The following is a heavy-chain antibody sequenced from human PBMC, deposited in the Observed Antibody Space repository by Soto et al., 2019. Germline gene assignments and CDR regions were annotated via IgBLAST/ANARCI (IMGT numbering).Heavy chain of an antibody. CDR3: ARDLPLEQLAFLYSYGMDV. V-gene: IGHV1-3*01. Sequence: ASVKVSCKASGYTFTSYAMHWVRQAPGQRREWMGWINAGNGNTKYSQKFQGRVTITRDTSASTAYMELSSLRSEDTAVYYCARDLPLEQLAFLYSYGMDVWGQGTTVTVSS. J-gene: IGHJ6*02. D-gene: IGHD6-13*01. CDR2: INAGNGNT. CDR1: GYTFTSYA.